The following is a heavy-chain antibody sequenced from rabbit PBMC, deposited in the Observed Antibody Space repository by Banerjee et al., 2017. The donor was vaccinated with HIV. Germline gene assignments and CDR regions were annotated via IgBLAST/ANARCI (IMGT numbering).Heavy chain of an antibody. Sequence: QSLGESGGDLVKPGASLTLTCTASGFSFSSYYYMCWVRQAPGKGLEWIACIYIGSSDNTYYASWAKGRFTISKTSSTTVTLQMPSLTAADTATYFCARDLAGVIGWNFDLWGQGTLVTVS. V-gene: IGHV1S40*01. J-gene: IGHJ4*01. CDR1: GFSFSSYYY. CDR3: ARDLAGVIGWNFDL. CDR2: IYIGSSDNT. D-gene: IGHD4-1*01.